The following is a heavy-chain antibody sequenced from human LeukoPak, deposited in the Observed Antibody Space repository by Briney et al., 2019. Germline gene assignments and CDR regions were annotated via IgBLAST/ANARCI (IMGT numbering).Heavy chain of an antibody. CDR2: IYYSGST. CDR3: ARSDYGDYPFDY. Sequence: SETLSLTCTVSGGSISSYYWSWIRQPPGKGLEWIGYIYYSGSTNYNPSLKSRVTISVDTSKNQFSLKLSSVTAADTAVYYCARSDYGDYPFDYWGQGTLVTVSS. V-gene: IGHV4-59*08. J-gene: IGHJ4*02. CDR1: GGSISSYY. D-gene: IGHD4-17*01.